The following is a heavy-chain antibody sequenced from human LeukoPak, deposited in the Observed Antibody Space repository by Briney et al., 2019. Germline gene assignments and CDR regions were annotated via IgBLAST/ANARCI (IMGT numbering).Heavy chain of an antibody. CDR2: IKQDGSEK. V-gene: IGHV3-7*01. Sequence: PGGSLRLSCAASGFTFSSFLMSWVRQAPGKGLEWVANIKQDGSEKYYVDSVKGRFTISRDNAKNSLYLQMNSLRAEDTAVYYCAREVHDPWTVTTIRYFDLWGRGTLVTVSS. CDR1: GFTFSSFL. J-gene: IGHJ2*01. D-gene: IGHD4-17*01. CDR3: AREVHDPWTVTTIRYFDL.